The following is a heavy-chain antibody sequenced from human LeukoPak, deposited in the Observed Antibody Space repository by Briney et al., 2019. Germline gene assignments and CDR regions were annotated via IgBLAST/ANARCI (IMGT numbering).Heavy chain of an antibody. CDR1: GFAFSSYG. V-gene: IGHV3-30*02. CDR2: IRYDGTNK. J-gene: IGHJ4*02. Sequence: GGSLRLSCAASGFAFSSYGMHWVRQAPGKGLEWVAFIRYDGTNKYYADSVKGRFTISRDNSKNTLYLQMNSLRAEDTAVYYCAKDRSSEGVFDYWGQGTLATVSS. D-gene: IGHD6-25*01. CDR3: AKDRSSEGVFDY.